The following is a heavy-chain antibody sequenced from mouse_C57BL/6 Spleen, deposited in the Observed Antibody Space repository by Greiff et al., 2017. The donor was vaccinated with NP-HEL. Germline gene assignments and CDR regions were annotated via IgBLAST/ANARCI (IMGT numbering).Heavy chain of an antibody. CDR3: ARKGDDYDDYAMDY. J-gene: IGHJ4*01. Sequence: QVQLKQPGAELVKPGASVKLSCKASGYTFTSYWMHWVKQRPGRGLEWIGRIDPNSGGTKYNEKFKSKATLTVDKPSSTAYMQLSSLTSEDSAVYYCARKGDDYDDYAMDYWGQGTSVTVSS. V-gene: IGHV1-72*01. CDR2: IDPNSGGT. D-gene: IGHD2-4*01. CDR1: GYTFTSYW.